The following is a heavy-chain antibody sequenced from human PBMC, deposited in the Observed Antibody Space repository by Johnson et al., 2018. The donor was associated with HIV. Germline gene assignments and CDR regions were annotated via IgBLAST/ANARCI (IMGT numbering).Heavy chain of an antibody. D-gene: IGHD5-18*01. CDR2: IFTVGDV. Sequence: VQLVESGGGLVKPGGSLRLSCAASGITVSSNYMSWVRQAPGKGLEWVSVIFTVGDVYYADSVKGRFTISRDNSKNILYLQMNSLRPEDTAVYYCARDGRDMVTRGSFDVWGQGTVVTVSS. CDR3: ARDGRDMVTRGSFDV. J-gene: IGHJ3*01. V-gene: IGHV3-66*02. CDR1: GITVSSNY.